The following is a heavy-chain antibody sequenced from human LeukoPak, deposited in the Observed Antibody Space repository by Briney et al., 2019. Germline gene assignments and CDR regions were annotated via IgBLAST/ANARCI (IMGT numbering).Heavy chain of an antibody. V-gene: IGHV3-30*02. CDR2: IPYDGANK. CDR1: GFTFSSYG. CDR3: AKDPESSYSYVDY. D-gene: IGHD5-18*01. J-gene: IGHJ4*02. Sequence: GGSLRLSCAASGFTFSSYGFHWVRQAPGKGLEWVTSIPYDGANKNYVDSVKGRFTISRDNSKNTLYLLMNGLRVEDTAVYYCAKDPESSYSYVDYWGQGTLVTVSS.